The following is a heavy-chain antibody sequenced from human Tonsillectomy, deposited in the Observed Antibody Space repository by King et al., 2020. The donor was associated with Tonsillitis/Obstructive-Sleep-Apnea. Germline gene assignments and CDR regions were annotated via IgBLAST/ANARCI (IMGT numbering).Heavy chain of an antibody. CDR1: GFSFSGSA. J-gene: IGHJ5*02. CDR3: TRLLDDFWSGSPTDYTWFDP. V-gene: IGHV3-73*01. CDR2: XXXXTNXYAX. D-gene: IGHD3-3*01. Sequence: VQLVESGGGLVQPGGSLKLSCAASGFSFSGSAMHWVRQASGKGLEWVGRXXXXTNXYAXXXAASXXGRFTISRDDSKNTAYLQMNSLKTEDTAVYYCTRLLDDFWSGSPTDYTWFDPWGQGTLVTVSS.